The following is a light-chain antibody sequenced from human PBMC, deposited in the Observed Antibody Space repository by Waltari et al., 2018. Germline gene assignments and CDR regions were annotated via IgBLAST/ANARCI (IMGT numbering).Light chain of an antibody. J-gene: IGLJ2*01. CDR1: SSDSGGYEY. V-gene: IGLV2-14*03. Sequence: SALTQPDSVPGSPGQSITIPCSGISSDSGGYEYVSWYQQHPGKAPKVIIYDVNNRPSGVSNRFSGSKSGSSASLTISGLQAEDEADYYCSSFTSSTTGIFGGGTKVTVL. CDR2: DVN. CDR3: SSFTSSTTGI.